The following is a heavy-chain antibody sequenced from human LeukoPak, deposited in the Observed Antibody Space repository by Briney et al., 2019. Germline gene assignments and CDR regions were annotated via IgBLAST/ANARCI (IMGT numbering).Heavy chain of an antibody. J-gene: IGHJ4*02. Sequence: GGSLRLSCAASGFTFSGSAMHWVRQASGKGLEWVGRIRSKANSYATAYAASVKGRFTISRDDSKNTAYLQMNSLKTEDTAVYYCTRRAESLWGYDSSGDFDYWGQGTLVTVSS. CDR2: IRSKANSYAT. V-gene: IGHV3-73*01. D-gene: IGHD3-22*01. CDR1: GFTFSGSA. CDR3: TRRAESLWGYDSSGDFDY.